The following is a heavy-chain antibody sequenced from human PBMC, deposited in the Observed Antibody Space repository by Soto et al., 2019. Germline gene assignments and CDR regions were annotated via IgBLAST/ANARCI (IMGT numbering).Heavy chain of an antibody. D-gene: IGHD6-19*01. Sequence: QVQLVQSGAEVKKPGSSVKVSCKASGGTFSSYAISWVRQAPGQGLEWMGGRSPIFGTANYAQKFQGRVTITADESTSTAYMELSSLRSEVRAVYYCASSGSSGWYVVAGDGWGQGATVTVSS. CDR3: ASSGSSGWYVVAGDG. J-gene: IGHJ6*02. CDR1: GGTFSSYA. V-gene: IGHV1-69*01. CDR2: RSPIFGTA.